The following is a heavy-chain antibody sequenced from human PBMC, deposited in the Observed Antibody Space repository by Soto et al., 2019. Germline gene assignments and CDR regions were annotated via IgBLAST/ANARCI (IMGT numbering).Heavy chain of an antibody. J-gene: IGHJ6*02. CDR2: SFYSGTT. CDR1: GGSISSGNYY. D-gene: IGHD3-10*01. V-gene: IGHV4-30-4*01. Sequence: QVQLQESGPGLVKPSQTLSLTCTVSGGSISSGNYYWSCIRQPPGKGLEWIGYSFYSGTTYYNPSLRCRVIIAVDTSNNQFSLKVNSVTAADTAVYYCARDSGWIGEFNYYYDGMEVWGQGTTVTVSS. CDR3: ARDSGWIGEFNYYYDGMEV.